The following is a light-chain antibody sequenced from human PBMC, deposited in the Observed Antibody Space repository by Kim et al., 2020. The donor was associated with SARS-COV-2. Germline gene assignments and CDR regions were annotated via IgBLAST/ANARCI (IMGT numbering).Light chain of an antibody. CDR2: YDN. J-gene: IGLJ2*01. CDR3: QVWDSTSDHVV. Sequence: SYELTQPPSVSVAPGKTATITCGGNDIGSKDVHWYQQTSGQAPVLVIYYDNDRPSGIPERFSGSNSGNTATLTISRVEAGDEADYYCQVWDSTSDHVVFGGETQLTVL. CDR1: DIGSKD. V-gene: IGLV3-21*04.